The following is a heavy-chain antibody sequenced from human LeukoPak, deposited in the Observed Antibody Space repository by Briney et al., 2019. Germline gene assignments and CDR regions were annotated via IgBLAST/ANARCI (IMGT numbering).Heavy chain of an antibody. V-gene: IGHV3-74*01. Sequence: GGSLRLSCASSGFTLSSDWMYWVRQAPGRGPVWVSGIKPDGTYTHYAASVKGRFTISRDDANNTLYLQMNSLRAEDTAVYYCANYWYPWGPGTLVTVSS. CDR1: GFTLSSDW. CDR3: ANYWYP. CDR2: IKPDGTYT. J-gene: IGHJ5*02. D-gene: IGHD2-8*02.